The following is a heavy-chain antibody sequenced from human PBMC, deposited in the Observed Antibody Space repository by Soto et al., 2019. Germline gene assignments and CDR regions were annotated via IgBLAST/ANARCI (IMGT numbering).Heavy chain of an antibody. CDR3: AKGKDCGTDCHSYDTFDI. CDR2: FSGRSTST. D-gene: IGHD2-21*02. CDR1: GFTVNNTA. V-gene: IGHV3-23*01. J-gene: IGHJ3*02. Sequence: EMQLLQSGGGLVQPGGSLRLSCAASGFTVNNTAMTWVRQAPGKGLEWVSAFSGRSTSTFYAGSVKGRFTISKDSSKNTLYRQMNSLRAEDTALYYCAKGKDCGTDCHSYDTFDIWGQGTVFTVSS.